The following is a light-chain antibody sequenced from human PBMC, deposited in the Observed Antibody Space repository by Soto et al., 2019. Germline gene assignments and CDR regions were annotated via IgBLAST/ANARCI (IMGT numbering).Light chain of an antibody. CDR2: DVS. Sequence: LTQPASVSGSPGQSITISCTRTSSDVGGYNYVSWYQHHPGKAPKLMIYDVSNRPSGVSNRFSGSKSGNTASLTISGLQPEDEADYYCSSYTTSNTRQIVFGAGTKVTVL. V-gene: IGLV2-14*03. J-gene: IGLJ1*01. CDR1: SSDVGGYNY. CDR3: SSYTTSNTRQIV.